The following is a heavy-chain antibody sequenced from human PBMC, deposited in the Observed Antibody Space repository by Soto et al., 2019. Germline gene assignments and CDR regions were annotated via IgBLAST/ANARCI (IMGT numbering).Heavy chain of an antibody. CDR3: ARDPRRQDIVVVPAAIKGYYYYMDV. J-gene: IGHJ6*03. V-gene: IGHV3-74*01. CDR2: INSDGSST. Sequence: EVQLVESGGGLVQPGGSLRLSCAASGFTFSSYWMHWVRQAPGKGLVWVSRINSDGSSTSYADSVKGRFTISRDNAKNTMYLQMNSLRAEVTAVYYCARDPRRQDIVVVPAAIKGYYYYMDVWGKGTTVTVSS. D-gene: IGHD2-2*01. CDR1: GFTFSSYW.